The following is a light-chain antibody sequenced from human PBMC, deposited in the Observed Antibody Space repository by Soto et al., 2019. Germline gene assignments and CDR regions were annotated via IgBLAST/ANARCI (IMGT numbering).Light chain of an antibody. V-gene: IGKV3-20*01. CDR1: QSVTSSY. CDR2: GTS. J-gene: IGKJ1*01. Sequence: ELELTRYGGTLSLPPGPRDYHYCRASQSVTSSYLAWYQQKPGQAPRLLIYGTSNRATGIPDRFSGSGSGTAFTLTIRRREPEDFAVYYCQQCGSSHRGFGQGTKVDIK. CDR3: QQCGSSHRG.